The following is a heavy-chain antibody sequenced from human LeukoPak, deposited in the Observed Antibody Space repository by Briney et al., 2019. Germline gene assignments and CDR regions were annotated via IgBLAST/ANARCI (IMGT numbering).Heavy chain of an antibody. V-gene: IGHV3-23*01. CDR1: GFTFSSYA. Sequence: GGSLRLSCAASGFTFSSYAMTWVRQAPGKGLERVSAVTDSGDKVFYADSVKGRFTISRDNSKNTLYLQMNSLRAEDTAVYYCAKPSYYYDSSGYYYFDYWGQGTLVTVSS. CDR3: AKPSYYYDSSGYYYFDY. J-gene: IGHJ4*02. CDR2: VTDSGDKV. D-gene: IGHD3-22*01.